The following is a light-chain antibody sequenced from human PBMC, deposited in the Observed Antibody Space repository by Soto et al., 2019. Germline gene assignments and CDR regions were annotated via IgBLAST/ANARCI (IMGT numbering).Light chain of an antibody. CDR1: QSISSS. J-gene: IGKJ1*01. CDR3: QQRSNWPRT. Sequence: EIVLTQSPVTLSLSPGERXTLSXRASQSISSSLAWYQQKPGQAPRLLIYNAANRATGIPARFSGSGSGTDFTLTISSLEPEDFAVYXCQQRSNWPRTFGQGTKVEIK. CDR2: NAA. V-gene: IGKV3-11*01.